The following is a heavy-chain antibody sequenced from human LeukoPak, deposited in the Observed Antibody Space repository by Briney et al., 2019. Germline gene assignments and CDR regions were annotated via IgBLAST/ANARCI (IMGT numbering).Heavy chain of an antibody. D-gene: IGHD1-7*01. J-gene: IGHJ4*02. CDR3: ARDRGKWNYVSPFDK. CDR1: GFTFSSYA. Sequence: GGSLRLSCVTSGFTFSSYAMSWVRQAPGKGLEWVAVIWYDGSNKYYADSVKGRFTIARDNSNNMLYLQMNSLRAEDTAVYYCARDRGKWNYVSPFDKWGQGTLVTVSS. CDR2: IWYDGSNK. V-gene: IGHV3-33*08.